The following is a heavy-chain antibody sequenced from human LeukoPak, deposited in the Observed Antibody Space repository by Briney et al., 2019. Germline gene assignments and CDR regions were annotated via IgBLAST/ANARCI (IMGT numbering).Heavy chain of an antibody. J-gene: IGHJ4*02. CDR3: ARGGSSSWSPSVVDY. V-gene: IGHV4-4*02. CDR2: IYYSGST. Sequence: KTSETLSLTCAVSGGSISTNNWWSWVRQPPGKGLEWIGYIYYSGSTNYNPSLKSRVTISVDTSKNQFSLKLSSVTAADTAVYYCARGGSSSWSPSVVDYWGQGTLVTVSS. D-gene: IGHD6-13*01. CDR1: GGSISTNNW.